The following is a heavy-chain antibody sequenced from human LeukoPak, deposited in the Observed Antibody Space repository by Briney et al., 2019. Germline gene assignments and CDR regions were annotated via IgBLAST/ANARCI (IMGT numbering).Heavy chain of an antibody. J-gene: IGHJ4*02. CDR2: INHSGST. Sequence: SETLSLTCAVYGGSFSGYYWSWIRQPPGEGLEWIGEINHSGSTNYNPSLKSRVTISVDTSKNQFSLKLSSVTAADTAVYYCASARSGVWGQGTLVTVSS. D-gene: IGHD1-14*01. CDR3: ASARSGV. CDR1: GGSFSGYY. V-gene: IGHV4-34*01.